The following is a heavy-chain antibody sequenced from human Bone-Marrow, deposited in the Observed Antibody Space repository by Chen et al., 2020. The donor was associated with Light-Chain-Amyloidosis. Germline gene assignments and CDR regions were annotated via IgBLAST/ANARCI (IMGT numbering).Heavy chain of an antibody. CDR2: INWNGGRT. J-gene: IGHJ2*01. CDR1: GFTFDDYG. D-gene: IGHD3-3*01. Sequence: EVQLVESWGRVVRPGGSLRLSCAASGFTFDDYGMSWVCQAPGKGLEWVSGINWNGGRTGYADFVKGRFTISRDNAKNSLDLQMNTLSPEDTALYYCAREAGVGITYYFDLWGPGTLVTVSS. V-gene: IGHV3-20*04. CDR3: AREAGVGITYYFDL.